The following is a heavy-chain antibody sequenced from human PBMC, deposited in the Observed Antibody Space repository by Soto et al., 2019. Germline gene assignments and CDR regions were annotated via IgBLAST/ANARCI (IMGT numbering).Heavy chain of an antibody. CDR1: GYTFTSYE. J-gene: IGHJ4*02. Sequence: QVQLVQSGAEMKKPGASVKVSCKASGYTFTSYEITWVRQAAGQGPEWIGSVTTRNGDTAFAQKYQGRVTVTSNTSTSTVYMELSSLRCDDTAVYYCARGGSYWARRNSFDYWCQGTLVTVSS. CDR2: VTTRNGDT. D-gene: IGHD2-8*02. CDR3: ARGGSYWARRNSFDY. V-gene: IGHV1-8*02.